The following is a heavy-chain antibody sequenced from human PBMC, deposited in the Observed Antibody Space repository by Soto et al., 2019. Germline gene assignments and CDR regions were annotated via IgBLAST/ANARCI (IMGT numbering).Heavy chain of an antibody. D-gene: IGHD1-7*01. CDR2: ISYDGSNK. J-gene: IGHJ4*02. CDR1: GFTFSSYG. V-gene: IGHV3-30*18. Sequence: QVQLVESGGGVVQPGRSLRLSCAASGFTFSSYGMHWVRQAPGKGLEWVALISYDGSNKYYADSVKGRFTISRDNSKIWLYLQMNSLRAEDTAVYYCAQDHSRIELPTILDYWGEGALVTVSS. CDR3: AQDHSRIELPTILDY.